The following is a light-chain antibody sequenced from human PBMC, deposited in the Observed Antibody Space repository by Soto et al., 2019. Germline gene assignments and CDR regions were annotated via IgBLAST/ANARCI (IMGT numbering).Light chain of an antibody. V-gene: IGKV1-5*03. Sequence: DIQMTQSPSTLSASVGDRVTITCRASQSISSWLAWYQQKPGKAPKLLVYKASSFESGVTSRFSGSVSGTEFTLTISSLQPDDFATYYCNKYNSLWTFGQGTKVEIK. CDR2: KAS. CDR1: QSISSW. CDR3: NKYNSLWT. J-gene: IGKJ1*01.